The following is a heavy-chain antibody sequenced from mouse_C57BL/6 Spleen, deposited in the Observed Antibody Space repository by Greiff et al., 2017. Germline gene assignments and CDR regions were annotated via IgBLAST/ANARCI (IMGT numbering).Heavy chain of an antibody. CDR2: ISDGGRYT. D-gene: IGHD1-1*01. CDR3: ARDPTTVDEAFAY. J-gene: IGHJ3*01. CDR1: GFTLSSYA. Sequence: VMLVESGGGLVKPGGSLRLSCAASGFTLSSYAMSWVRQTPERRLEWVATISDGGRYTYYTDNVKGRVNISRDNAKNNPNLKRSHLKSEGTAMYYCARDPTTVDEAFAYWGQGTLVTVSA. V-gene: IGHV5-4*01.